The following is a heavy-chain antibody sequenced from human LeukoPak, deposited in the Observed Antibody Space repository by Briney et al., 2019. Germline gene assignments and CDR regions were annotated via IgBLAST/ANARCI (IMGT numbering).Heavy chain of an antibody. Sequence: GRSLRLSCAASGFTFDDYAMHWVRQAPGKGLEWVTGISWNSGSIGYADSVKGRFTISRGNAKNSLYLQMNSLRAEDMALYYCAKSRSLRGIAVAGNLNYFDYWGQGTLVTVSS. V-gene: IGHV3-9*03. J-gene: IGHJ4*02. CDR3: AKSRSLRGIAVAGNLNYFDY. CDR2: ISWNSGSI. CDR1: GFTFDDYA. D-gene: IGHD6-19*01.